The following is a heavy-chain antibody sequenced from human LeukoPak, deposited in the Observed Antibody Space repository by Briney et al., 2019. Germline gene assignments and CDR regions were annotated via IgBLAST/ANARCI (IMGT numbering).Heavy chain of an antibody. CDR2: INPSGGST. J-gene: IGHJ6*03. Sequence: ASVKVSCKASGYTFTSYSMHWVRQAPGQGLEWMGLINPSGGSTSYAQKFQGRVTMTRDTSTSTVYMELSSLRSEDTAVYYCARDLRYSSGWSASGMDVWGKGTTVTISS. V-gene: IGHV1-46*01. CDR3: ARDLRYSSGWSASGMDV. D-gene: IGHD6-19*01. CDR1: GYTFTSYS.